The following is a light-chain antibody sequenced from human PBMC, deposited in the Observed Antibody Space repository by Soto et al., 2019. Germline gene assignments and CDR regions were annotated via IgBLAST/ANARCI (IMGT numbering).Light chain of an antibody. CDR2: GAS. V-gene: IGKV3-15*01. J-gene: IGKJ5*01. Sequence: EVVMTQSPATLSVSPGEGATLSCRASQSLSSSLAWYQQKPGQAPRLLIYGASTRATGIPARFSGSGSGTEFTLTISSLQSEDFALYYCQQYKNWPPITFGQGTRLEN. CDR3: QQYKNWPPIT. CDR1: QSLSSS.